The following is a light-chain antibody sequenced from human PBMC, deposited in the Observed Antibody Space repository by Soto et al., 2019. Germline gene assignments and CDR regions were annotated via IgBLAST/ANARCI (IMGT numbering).Light chain of an antibody. Sequence: DIQMTQSPSSLSASVGDRLTITCQASQDISNYLNWYQQKPGKAPNLLISDASILETGVPTRFSGSGSGTDFTFSISSLQPEDIATYYCQQYDDTLIIFGQGTRLEIK. V-gene: IGKV1-33*01. CDR1: QDISNY. CDR2: DAS. J-gene: IGKJ5*01. CDR3: QQYDDTLII.